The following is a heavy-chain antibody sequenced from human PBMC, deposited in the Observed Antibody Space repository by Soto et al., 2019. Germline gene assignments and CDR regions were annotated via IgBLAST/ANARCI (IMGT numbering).Heavy chain of an antibody. J-gene: IGHJ6*02. V-gene: IGHV5-51*01. CDR3: ARCESNYRGHYYYRMDV. Sequence: PGESLKISCKGSGYSFTSYWIGWVGQMAGKGLEWMGIIYPGDSDTRYSPSFQGQVTISADKSISTAYLQWSSLKASDTAMYYCARCESNYRGHYYYRMDVWGQGTTVTVSS. CDR1: GYSFTSYW. CDR2: IYPGDSDT. D-gene: IGHD4-4*01.